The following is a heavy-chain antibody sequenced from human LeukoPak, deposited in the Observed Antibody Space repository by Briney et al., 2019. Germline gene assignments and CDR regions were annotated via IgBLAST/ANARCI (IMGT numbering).Heavy chain of an antibody. CDR3: ARGDASGYPDY. Sequence: SSETLSLTCAVSGDSMNSSNWWRWVRHSPGKGLEWIGEIYQGGRTNYKSSLKSRVSISVDKSRNQLSLKLTSVTAADTAVYYCARGDASGYPDYWGQGTLVTVSS. CDR2: IYQGGRT. J-gene: IGHJ4*02. V-gene: IGHV4-4*02. D-gene: IGHD3-22*01. CDR1: GDSMNSSNW.